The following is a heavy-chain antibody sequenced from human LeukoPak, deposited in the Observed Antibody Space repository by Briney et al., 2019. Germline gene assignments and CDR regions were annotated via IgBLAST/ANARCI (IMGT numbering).Heavy chain of an antibody. CDR2: IIPIFGTA. CDR1: GGTFSSYA. Sequence: GASVKVSCKASGGTFSSYAISWVRQAPGQGLEWMGGIIPIFGTANYAQKFQGRVTITADKSTSTAYMELSSLRSEDTAVYYCAAIRWELSDWFDPWGQGTLVTVSS. D-gene: IGHD1-26*01. J-gene: IGHJ5*02. CDR3: AAIRWELSDWFDP. V-gene: IGHV1-69*06.